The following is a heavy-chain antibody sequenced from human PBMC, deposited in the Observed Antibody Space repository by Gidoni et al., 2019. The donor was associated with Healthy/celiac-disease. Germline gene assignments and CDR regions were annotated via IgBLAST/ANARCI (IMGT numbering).Heavy chain of an antibody. CDR3: AKDRYYDSSGFDY. Sequence: QVQLVASGGGVVQPGGSLRLPCAASGFTFSSYGLHWVRQAPGKGLEWVAFIRYDGSNKYYADSVKGRFTISRDNSKNTLYLQMNSLRAEDTAVYYCAKDRYYDSSGFDYWGQGTLVTVSS. V-gene: IGHV3-30*02. CDR2: IRYDGSNK. CDR1: GFTFSSYG. J-gene: IGHJ4*02. D-gene: IGHD3-22*01.